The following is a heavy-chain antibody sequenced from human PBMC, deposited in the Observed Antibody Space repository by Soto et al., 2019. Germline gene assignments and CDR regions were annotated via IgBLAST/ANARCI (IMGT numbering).Heavy chain of an antibody. CDR2: IIPIFGTA. D-gene: IGHD5-12*01. CDR1: GGTFSSYA. Sequence: QVQLVQSGAEVKKPGSSVKVSCKASGGTFSSYAISWVRQAPGQGLEWMGGIIPIFGTANYAQKFKGRVTITADESTSTAYMELSSLSSEDTAVYYCASVRGRDGYKPLDYWGQGTLVTVSS. J-gene: IGHJ4*02. CDR3: ASVRGRDGYKPLDY. V-gene: IGHV1-69*01.